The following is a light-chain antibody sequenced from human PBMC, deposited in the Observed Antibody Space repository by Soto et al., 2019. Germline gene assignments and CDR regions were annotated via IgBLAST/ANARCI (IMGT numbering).Light chain of an antibody. CDR2: SAS. J-gene: IGKJ4*01. Sequence: DIQMTQSPSTLSASVGDRVIITCRASQSISTWLAWYQQKPGEGPKLLIYSASTLQSGVPSRFSGSGSGTECTLTISGLQPDDFATYYCQQYDGNFGGGTRVEIK. CDR1: QSISTW. V-gene: IGKV1-5*01. CDR3: QQYDGN.